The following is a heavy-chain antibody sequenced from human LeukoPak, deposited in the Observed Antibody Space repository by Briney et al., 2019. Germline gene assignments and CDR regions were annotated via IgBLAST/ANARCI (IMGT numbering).Heavy chain of an antibody. Sequence: GGSLGLSCEASGFSFSTYSLNWVRQAPGKGLEWVSSISSSSTNIKYADSVKGRFSVSRDNAKNSQFLQMNSLTVEDTAVYYCARGGDYNGHYIVFDYWGQGSLVTVSS. CDR1: GFSFSTYS. CDR3: ARGGDYNGHYIVFDY. J-gene: IGHJ4*02. V-gene: IGHV3-21*01. D-gene: IGHD2-8*01. CDR2: ISSSSTNI.